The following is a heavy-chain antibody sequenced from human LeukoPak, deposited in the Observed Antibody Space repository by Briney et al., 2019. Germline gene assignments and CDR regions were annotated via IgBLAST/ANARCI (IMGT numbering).Heavy chain of an antibody. CDR2: ISAYNGQT. Sequence: ASVKVSCKGSGYTFSSYGVSWVRQAPGQGLEWMGWISAYNGQTNYAQKFQGRMTLATDTSTSTAYMELRSLRSEDTAVYFCAREQEFIIPGPGNNWFDPWGQGSLVTVSS. J-gene: IGHJ5*02. V-gene: IGHV1-18*01. D-gene: IGHD1-1*01. CDR3: AREQEFIIPGPGNNWFDP. CDR1: GYTFSSYG.